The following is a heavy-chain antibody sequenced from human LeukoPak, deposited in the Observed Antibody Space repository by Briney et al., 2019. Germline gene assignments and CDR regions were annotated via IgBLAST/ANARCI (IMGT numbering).Heavy chain of an antibody. Sequence: GGSLRLSCAVSGFTFSTYSMNWGRQAPGRGLEWVSSISSGSGYIYQADSVKGRFTISRDNAKNSLYLQMNSLRAEDTAVYYCARGLVGATSVYFDYWGQGTLVTVSS. D-gene: IGHD1-26*01. CDR2: ISSGSGYI. CDR3: ARGLVGATSVYFDY. J-gene: IGHJ4*02. CDR1: GFTFSTYS. V-gene: IGHV3-21*01.